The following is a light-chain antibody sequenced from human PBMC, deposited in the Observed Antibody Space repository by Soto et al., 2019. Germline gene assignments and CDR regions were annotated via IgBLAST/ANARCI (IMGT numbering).Light chain of an antibody. CDR2: DAS. CDR3: QQYGSSPIT. Sequence: EIVLTQSPDTLSLSPGEIATLSCRASQSVRSNYLAWYQPKPGQAPRFRIYDASSRATGIPDRFSGSGSGTDFTLTINRLEPEDCAVYYCQQYGSSPITFGGGTKVEIK. V-gene: IGKV3-20*01. CDR1: QSVRSNY. J-gene: IGKJ4*01.